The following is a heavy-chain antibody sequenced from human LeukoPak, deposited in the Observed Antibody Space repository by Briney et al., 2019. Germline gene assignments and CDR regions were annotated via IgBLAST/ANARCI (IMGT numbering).Heavy chain of an antibody. CDR3: ARDSATMVRGHVYYYYGMDV. D-gene: IGHD3-10*01. J-gene: IGHJ6*02. CDR2: IYYSGST. CDR1: GGSISSYY. V-gene: IGHV4-59*01. Sequence: SETLSLTCTVSGGSISSYYWSWIRQPPGKGLEWIGYIYYSGSTNYNPSLKSRVTISVDTSKNQFSLKLSSVTAADTAVYYCARDSATMVRGHVYYYYGMDVWGQGTTVTV.